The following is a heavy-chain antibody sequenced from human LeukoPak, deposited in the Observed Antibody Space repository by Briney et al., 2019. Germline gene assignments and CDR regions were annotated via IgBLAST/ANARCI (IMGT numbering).Heavy chain of an antibody. CDR2: IIPIFGTA. D-gene: IGHD6-6*01. CDR3: AREGAYSSSSRPLWY. Sequence: ASAKVSCKASGGTFSSYAISWVRQAPGQGLEWMGGIIPIFGTANYAQKFQGRVTITTDESTSTAYMELSSLRSEDTAVYYCAREGAYSSSSRPLWYWGQGTLVTVSS. J-gene: IGHJ4*02. CDR1: GGTFSSYA. V-gene: IGHV1-69*05.